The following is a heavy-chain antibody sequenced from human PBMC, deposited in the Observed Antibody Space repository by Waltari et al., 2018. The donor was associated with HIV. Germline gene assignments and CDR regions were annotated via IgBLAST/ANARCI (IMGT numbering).Heavy chain of an antibody. Sequence: QVQLQQWGAGLLKPSETLSLTCAVYGGSFSGYYWSWIRQPPGEGLEWIGEINHSVSTNPIPSLKRRVTISVDTSANQFSLKLSAVTAADTAVYYCARGVFLEWLLLNWFDPWGQGTLVTVSS. D-gene: IGHD3-3*01. CDR2: INHSVST. J-gene: IGHJ5*02. V-gene: IGHV4-34*01. CDR3: ARGVFLEWLLLNWFDP. CDR1: GGSFSGYY.